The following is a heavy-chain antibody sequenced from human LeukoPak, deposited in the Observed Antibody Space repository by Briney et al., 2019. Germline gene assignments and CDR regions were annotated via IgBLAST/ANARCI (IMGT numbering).Heavy chain of an antibody. CDR2: IYYSGST. D-gene: IGHD4-17*01. Sequence: SETLSLTCTVSSGSISSYYWSWIRQPQGKGVEWIGYIYYSGSTNYNPSLKSRATISVDTSKTQFSLKLSSVTAAGTAMYYCVREKNYGDSYYFDYWGQGTLVTVSS. V-gene: IGHV4-59*01. J-gene: IGHJ4*02. CDR3: VREKNYGDSYYFDY. CDR1: SGSISSYY.